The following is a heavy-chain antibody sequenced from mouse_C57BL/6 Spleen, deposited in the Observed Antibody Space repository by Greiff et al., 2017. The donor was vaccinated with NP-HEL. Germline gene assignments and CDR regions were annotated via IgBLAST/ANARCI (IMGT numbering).Heavy chain of an antibody. CDR2: IDPEDGET. CDR1: GFNIKDYY. D-gene: IGHD2-3*01. CDR3: PRSDGWDYFDY. Sequence: EVQLQQSGAELVKPGASVKLSCTASGFNIKDYYMHWVKQRTEQGLEWIGRIDPEDGETKYAPKFKGKATITADTSSNTAYLQLSSLTSEDTAVYYCPRSDGWDYFDYWGQGTTLTVSS. V-gene: IGHV14-2*01. J-gene: IGHJ2*01.